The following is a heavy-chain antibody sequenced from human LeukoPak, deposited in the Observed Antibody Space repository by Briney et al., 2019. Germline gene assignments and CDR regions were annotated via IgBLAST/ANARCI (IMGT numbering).Heavy chain of an antibody. J-gene: IGHJ4*02. CDR3: ARSGRGTYYYFDL. CDR2: MNTNTGNT. D-gene: IGHD1-26*01. V-gene: IGHV1-8*01. Sequence: ASVKVSCKASGYTFTSYDINWVRQATGQGLEWMGWMNTNTGNTGYAQKFQGRVSMTADTSTSTAYMELRSLRSDDTAVYYCARSGRGTYYYFDLWGQGTLVTVSS. CDR1: GYTFTSYD.